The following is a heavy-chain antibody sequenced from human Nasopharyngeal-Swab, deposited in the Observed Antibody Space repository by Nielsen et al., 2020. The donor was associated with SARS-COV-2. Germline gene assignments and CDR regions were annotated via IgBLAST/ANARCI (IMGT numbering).Heavy chain of an antibody. Sequence: GESLKISCRTSGYSFTTKWIGWVRQMPGKGLEWVGSIYPGDSDTRYSPSVQGQVTISADKSISTAYLQWSSLKASDTAMYYCARRVGAYPDYFDYWGQGTLVTVSS. J-gene: IGHJ4*02. CDR3: ARRVGAYPDYFDY. D-gene: IGHD1-26*01. V-gene: IGHV5-51*01. CDR2: IYPGDSDT. CDR1: GYSFTTKW.